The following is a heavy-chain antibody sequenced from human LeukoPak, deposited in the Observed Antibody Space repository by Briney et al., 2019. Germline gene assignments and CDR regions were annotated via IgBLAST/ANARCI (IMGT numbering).Heavy chain of an antibody. CDR1: GGSISSGDYY. CDR2: IYHSGST. V-gene: IGHV4-30-4*01. J-gene: IGHJ4*02. CDR3: ARFYYGAKGYYFDH. D-gene: IGHD4-17*01. Sequence: SQTLSLTCIVSGGSISSGDYYWSWIRQPPGKGLEWIGYIYHSGSTYYNPSLKSRITISVDTSKNQFSLKVSSVTAADTAVFYCARFYYGAKGYYFDHWGQGILVTVSS.